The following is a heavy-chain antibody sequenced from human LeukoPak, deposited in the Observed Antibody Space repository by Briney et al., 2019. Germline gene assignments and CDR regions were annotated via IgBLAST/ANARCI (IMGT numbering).Heavy chain of an antibody. CDR1: GGSFSGYY. D-gene: IGHD6-6*01. CDR3: ARPSTKYSSSSGYFQH. V-gene: IGHV4-34*01. CDR2: INHSGRT. Sequence: PSETLSLTCVVYGGSFSGYYWTWIRQPPGKGLEWIGEINHSGRTNYKPSLKSRVTISVDTSKNQFSLKLSSVTAADTAVYYCARPSTKYSSSSGYFQHWGQGTLVTVSS. J-gene: IGHJ1*01.